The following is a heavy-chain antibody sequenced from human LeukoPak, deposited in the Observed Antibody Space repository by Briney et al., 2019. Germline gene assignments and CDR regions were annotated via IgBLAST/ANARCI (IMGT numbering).Heavy chain of an antibody. D-gene: IGHD5-18*01. J-gene: IGHJ4*02. CDR2: MNPNNGNT. CDR1: GYTFANFD. V-gene: IGHV1-8*03. Sequence: GASVKVSCKASGYTFANFDINWVRQAPGQGLEWMAWMNPNNGNTGNAQKFQGRVTITWDSSISTAYMELSSLRSEDTAVYYCARVGYSNSYDFWGQGTLVTVSS. CDR3: ARVGYSNSYDF.